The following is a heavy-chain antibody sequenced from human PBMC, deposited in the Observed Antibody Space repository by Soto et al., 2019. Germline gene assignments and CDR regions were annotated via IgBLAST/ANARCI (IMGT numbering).Heavy chain of an antibody. CDR3: ARYSSAHRHYYYGMDV. J-gene: IGHJ6*02. CDR1: GGSISSSSYY. CDR2: IYYSGST. D-gene: IGHD4-4*01. V-gene: IGHV4-39*01. Sequence: SETLSLTCTVSGGSISSSSYYWGWIRQPPGKGLEWIGSIYYSGSTYYNPSLKSRVTISVDTSKNQFSLKLSSVTAADTAVYYCARYSSAHRHYYYGMDVWGQGTTVTVSS.